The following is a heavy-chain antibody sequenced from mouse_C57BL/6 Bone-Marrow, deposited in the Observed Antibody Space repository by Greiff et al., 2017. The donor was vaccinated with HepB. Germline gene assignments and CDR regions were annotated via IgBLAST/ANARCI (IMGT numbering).Heavy chain of an antibody. CDR2: IYPGNSDT. D-gene: IGHD1-1*01. V-gene: IGHV1-5*01. CDR3: TRGGRYYGSSYDAMDY. Sequence: VHVKQSGTVLARPGASVKMSCKTSGYTFTSYWMHWVKQRPGQGLEWIGAIYPGNSDTSYNQKFKGKAKLTAVTSASTAYMELSSLTNEDSAVYYCTRGGRYYGSSYDAMDYWGQGTSVTVSS. CDR1: GYTFTSYW. J-gene: IGHJ4*01.